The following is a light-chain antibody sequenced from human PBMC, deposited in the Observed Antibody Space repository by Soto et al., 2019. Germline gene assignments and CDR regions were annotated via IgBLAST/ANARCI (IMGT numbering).Light chain of an antibody. V-gene: IGKV1-39*01. J-gene: IGKJ1*01. CDR1: QRIYTY. CDR3: QQSYGSPRT. CDR2: AAS. Sequence: DIQMTQSPSSLSASVGDTVTITCRASQRIYTYLNWYQQKLGKAPNLLIYAASTLQSGVPSRFSGGGSGTDLTLTITSLQPEDFATYYCQQSYGSPRTFGQGTKVEIK.